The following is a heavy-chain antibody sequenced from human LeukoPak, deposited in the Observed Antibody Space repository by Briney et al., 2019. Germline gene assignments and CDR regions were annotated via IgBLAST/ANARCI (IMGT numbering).Heavy chain of an antibody. D-gene: IGHD6-13*01. CDR2: IKSKTDGGTT. CDR1: GFTFSNAW. Sequence: GGSLRLSCAASGFTFSNAWMSWVRQAPGKGLEWVGRIKSKTDGGTTDYAAPVKGRFTISRDDSKNTLYLQMNSLKTEDTAVYYCTTTTRRRYSSSWYAGGYFDYWGQGTLVTVSS. V-gene: IGHV3-15*01. CDR3: TTTTRRRYSSSWYAGGYFDY. J-gene: IGHJ4*02.